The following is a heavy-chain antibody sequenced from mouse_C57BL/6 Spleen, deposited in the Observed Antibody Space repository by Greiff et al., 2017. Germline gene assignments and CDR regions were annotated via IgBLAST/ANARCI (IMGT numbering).Heavy chain of an antibody. CDR2: ISDGGSYT. Sequence: EVQLVESGGGLVKPGGSLKLSCAASGFTFSSYAMSWVRQTPEKRLEWVATISDGGSYTYYPDNVKGRFTISRDNAKNNLYLQMSHLKSEDTAMYYCARENYGNYHNWYFDVWGTGTTVTVSS. CDR1: GFTFSSYA. J-gene: IGHJ1*03. D-gene: IGHD2-1*01. CDR3: ARENYGNYHNWYFDV. V-gene: IGHV5-4*01.